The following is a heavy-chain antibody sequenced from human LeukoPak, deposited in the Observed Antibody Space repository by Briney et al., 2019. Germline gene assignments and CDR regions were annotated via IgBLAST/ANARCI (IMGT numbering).Heavy chain of an antibody. V-gene: IGHV1-69*04. J-gene: IGHJ6*02. CDR1: GGTFSSYA. CDR2: IIPILGIA. Sequence: WASVKVSCKDSGGTFSSYAISWVRQAPGQGLEWMGRIIPILGIANYAQKFQGRVTITADKSTSTAYMELSSLRSEDTAVYYCARENTITIFVRYYYGMDVWGQGTTVTVSS. CDR3: ARENTITIFVRYYYGMDV. D-gene: IGHD3-9*01.